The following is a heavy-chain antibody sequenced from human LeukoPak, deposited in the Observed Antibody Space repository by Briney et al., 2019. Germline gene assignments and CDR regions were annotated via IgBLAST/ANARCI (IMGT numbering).Heavy chain of an antibody. CDR3: AIELWSYYAFDI. CDR2: ISSRYDTI. D-gene: IGHD1-26*01. CDR1: GLTFSSYS. V-gene: IGHV3-48*01. J-gene: IGHJ3*02. Sequence: TGGSLRLSCAASGLTFSSYSMNWVRQARGKALEWVSYISSRYDTIYYADSVKGRFTISRDNARSSLYLQMNSLRAEHTVVYYCAIELWSYYAFDISGQGTMVTVSS.